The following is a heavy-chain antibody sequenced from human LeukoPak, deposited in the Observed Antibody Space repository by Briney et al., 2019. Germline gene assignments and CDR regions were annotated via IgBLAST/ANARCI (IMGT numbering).Heavy chain of an antibody. CDR2: INSDGSST. CDR1: GFTFSSYW. D-gene: IGHD5-18*01. Sequence: GGSLRLSCAASGFTFSSYWMHWVRQAPGKGLVWVSRINSDGSSTSYADSVKGRFTISRDNAKNTLYLQMNSLRVEDTAVYYCARPREDTATYYFDYWGQGTLVTVSS. J-gene: IGHJ4*02. V-gene: IGHV3-74*01. CDR3: ARPREDTATYYFDY.